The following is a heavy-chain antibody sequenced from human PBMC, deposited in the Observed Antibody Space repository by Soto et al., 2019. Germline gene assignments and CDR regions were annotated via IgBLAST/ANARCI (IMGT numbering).Heavy chain of an antibody. J-gene: IGHJ6*02. Sequence: SETLSLTCAVSGGSISSGGYSWSWIRQPPGKGLEWIGYIYDSGSTYYNPSRKRRVTISVDRSKNQFSLKLSSVTAADTAVYSCASANRSGSQTGYYYYGIDVCRQGTTVTVSS. V-gene: IGHV4-30-2*01. CDR1: GGSISSGGYS. CDR2: IYDSGST. D-gene: IGHD3-10*01. CDR3: ASANRSGSQTGYYYYGIDV.